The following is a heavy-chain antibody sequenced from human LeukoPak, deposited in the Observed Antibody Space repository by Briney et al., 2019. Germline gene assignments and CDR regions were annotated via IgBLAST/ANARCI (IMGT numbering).Heavy chain of an antibody. V-gene: IGHV4-30-4*08. J-gene: IGHJ6*03. CDR3: ARGYYGSGNFGYYYMDV. CDR2: IYYSGST. CDR1: GGSISSGDYY. D-gene: IGHD3-10*01. Sequence: SSETLSLTCTVSGGSISSGDYYWSWIRQPPGKGLEWIGYIYYSGSTYYNPSLKSRVTISVDTSKNQFSLKLSSVTAADTAVYYCARGYYGSGNFGYYYMDVWGKGTTVTVSS.